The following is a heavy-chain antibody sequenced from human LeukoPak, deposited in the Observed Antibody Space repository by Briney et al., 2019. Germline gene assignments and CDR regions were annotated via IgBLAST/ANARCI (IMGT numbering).Heavy chain of an antibody. CDR3: ARGAVAGTPPDLDY. Sequence: HTGGSLRLSCAASGFIFSSYEMNWVRQAPGKGLEWVSYITGSGTTIYYADSVKGRFTISRDNAKNSLYLQMNSLRAEDTALYYCARGAVAGTPPDLDYWGQGTLVTVSS. V-gene: IGHV3-48*03. J-gene: IGHJ4*02. CDR2: ITGSGTTI. D-gene: IGHD6-19*01. CDR1: GFIFSSYE.